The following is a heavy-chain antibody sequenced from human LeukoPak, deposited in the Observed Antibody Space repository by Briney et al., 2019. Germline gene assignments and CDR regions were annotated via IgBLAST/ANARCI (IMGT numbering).Heavy chain of an antibody. D-gene: IGHD5-18*01. V-gene: IGHV3-66*01. Sequence: GGSLRLSCAASGFTVSSNYMSWVRQAPGKGLEWVSVIYSGGSTYYADSVKGRFTISRDNSKNTLYLQINSLRAEDTAVYYCAKDSGYSYGYGVRESYMDVWGHGTTVTVSS. CDR1: GFTVSSNY. CDR2: IYSGGST. CDR3: AKDSGYSYGYGVRESYMDV. J-gene: IGHJ6*03.